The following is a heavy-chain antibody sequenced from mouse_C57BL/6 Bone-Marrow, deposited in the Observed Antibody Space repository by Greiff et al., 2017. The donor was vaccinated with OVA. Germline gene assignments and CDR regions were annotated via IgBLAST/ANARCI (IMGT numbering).Heavy chain of an antibody. D-gene: IGHD1-1*01. Sequence: EVQLVESGGGLVQPKGSLKLSCAASGFSFNTYAMNWVRQAPGKGLEWVARIRSKSNNYATYYADSVKDRFTISRDDSESMLYLQMNNLKTEDTAMYYCVRQLRSYFDVWGTGTTVTVSS. CDR1: GFSFNTYA. CDR3: VRQLRSYFDV. J-gene: IGHJ1*03. V-gene: IGHV10-1*01. CDR2: IRSKSNNYAT.